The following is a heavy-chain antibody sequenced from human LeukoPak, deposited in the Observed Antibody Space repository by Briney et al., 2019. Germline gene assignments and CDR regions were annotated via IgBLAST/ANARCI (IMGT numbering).Heavy chain of an antibody. V-gene: IGHV3-48*03. D-gene: IGHD3-9*01. CDR3: ARASLRYFDWLLGTGMDV. J-gene: IGHJ6*04. CDR2: ISSSGSTI. Sequence: PGGSLRLSCAASGFTFSSYEMNWVRQAPGKGLEWVSYISSSGSTIYYADSVKGRFTISRDNAKNSLCLQMNSLRAEDTAVYYCARASLRYFDWLLGTGMDVWGKGTTVTVSS. CDR1: GFTFSSYE.